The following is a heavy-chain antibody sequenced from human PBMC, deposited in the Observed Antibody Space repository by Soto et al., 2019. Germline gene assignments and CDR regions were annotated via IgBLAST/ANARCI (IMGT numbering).Heavy chain of an antibody. V-gene: IGHV4-31*03. D-gene: IGHD2-15*01. CDR3: AREGLYWFDP. CDR2: IYYSGST. CDR1: GGCISSGGYY. Sequence: TLSLTCTVSGGCISSGGYYWSWIRQHPGKGLEWIGYIYYSGSTYYNTSLKSRVTISVDTSKNQFSLKLSSVTAADTAVYYCAREGLYWFDPWGQGTLVTVSS. J-gene: IGHJ5*02.